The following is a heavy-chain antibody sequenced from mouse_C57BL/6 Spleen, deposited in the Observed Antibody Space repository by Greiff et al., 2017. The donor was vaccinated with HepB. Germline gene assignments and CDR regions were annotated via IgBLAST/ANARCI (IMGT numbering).Heavy chain of an antibody. CDR2: IHPNSGST. D-gene: IGHD1-1*01. V-gene: IGHV1-64*01. CDR3: ARSGHYYGSSYYFDY. Sequence: QVQLKQSGAELVKPGASVKLSCKASGYTFTSYWMHWVKQRPGQGLEWIGMIHPNSGSTNYNEKFKSKATLTVDKSSSTAYMQLSSLTSEDSAVYYCARSGHYYGSSYYFDYWGQGTTLTVSS. J-gene: IGHJ2*01. CDR1: GYTFTSYW.